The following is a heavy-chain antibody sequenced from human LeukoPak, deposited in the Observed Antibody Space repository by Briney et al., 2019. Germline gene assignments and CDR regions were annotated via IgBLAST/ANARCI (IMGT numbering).Heavy chain of an antibody. Sequence: GESLKISCAASGFTFSNYAMSWVRQAPGKGLEWVSGISGSGGSTNYADSVKGRFTISRDNSKNTLYLQMNSLRAEDTAVYYCAKDDRYSSRWYYFDCWGQGTLVTVSS. J-gene: IGHJ4*02. D-gene: IGHD6-13*01. V-gene: IGHV3-23*01. CDR3: AKDDRYSSRWYYFDC. CDR1: GFTFSNYA. CDR2: ISGSGGST.